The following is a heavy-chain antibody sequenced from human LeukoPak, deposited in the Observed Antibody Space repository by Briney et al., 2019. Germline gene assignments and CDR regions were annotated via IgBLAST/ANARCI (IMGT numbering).Heavy chain of an antibody. CDR2: INPNSGGT. Sequence: ASVKVSCKASGYTFTGYYMHWVRQAPGQGLEWMGRINPNSGGTNYAQKFQGWVTMTRDTSISTAYMELSRLRSDDTAVYYCARDYYGSGSYYGWFDPWGQGTLVTVSS. D-gene: IGHD3-10*01. V-gene: IGHV1-2*04. J-gene: IGHJ5*02. CDR1: GYTFTGYY. CDR3: ARDYYGSGSYYGWFDP.